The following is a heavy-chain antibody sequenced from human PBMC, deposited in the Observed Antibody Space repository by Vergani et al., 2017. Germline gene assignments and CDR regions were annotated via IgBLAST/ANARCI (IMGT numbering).Heavy chain of an antibody. CDR1: GYTFTGYY. CDR2: INHNSGGT. D-gene: IGHD3-10*01. CDR3: ARDLSAGVFDY. V-gene: IGHV1-2*02. Sequence: QVQLVQSGAEVKKPGASVKVSCKASGYTFTGYYMHWVRQAPGQGLEWMGWINHNSGGTKYAQKFQGRVTVTSDTSISTAYMELSRLRSDDTAVYYCARDLSAGVFDYWGQGTLVTVSS. J-gene: IGHJ4*02.